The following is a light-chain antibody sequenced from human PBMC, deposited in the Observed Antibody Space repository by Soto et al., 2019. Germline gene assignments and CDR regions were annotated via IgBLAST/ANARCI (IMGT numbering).Light chain of an antibody. J-gene: IGKJ2*01. V-gene: IGKV2-28*01. CDR2: LGS. Sequence: DIVMTQSPLSLPVTPGEPASISCRSSQSLLHSNGYNYLDWYLQNPGQSPQLLIYLGSNRASGVPGRFSGSGSGTDFTLKISRVEAEDVGVYYCMQALQTPPYTFGQGSKLEIK. CDR3: MQALQTPPYT. CDR1: QSLLHSNGYNY.